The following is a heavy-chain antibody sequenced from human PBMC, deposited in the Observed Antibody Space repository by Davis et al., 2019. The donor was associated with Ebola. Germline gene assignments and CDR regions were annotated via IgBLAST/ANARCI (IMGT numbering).Heavy chain of an antibody. Sequence: PSETLSLTCAVYGGSFSGYYWSWIRQPPGKGLEWIGEINHSGSTNYNPSLKSRVTISVDTSKNQFSLKLSSVTAADTAVYYCARCGYDFWSGYSPSGYYITGSCYFDYWGQGTLVTVSS. D-gene: IGHD3-3*01. CDR1: GGSFSGYY. CDR2: INHSGST. CDR3: ARCGYDFWSGYSPSGYYITGSCYFDY. J-gene: IGHJ4*02. V-gene: IGHV4-34*01.